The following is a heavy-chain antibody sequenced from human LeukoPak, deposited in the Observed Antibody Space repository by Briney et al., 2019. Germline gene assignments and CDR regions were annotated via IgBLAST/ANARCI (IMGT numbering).Heavy chain of an antibody. V-gene: IGHV4-59*12. CDR2: IYYSGST. CDR1: GGSISSSY. CDR3: ARGVWPDAFDI. Sequence: PSETLSLTCTVSGGSISSSYWSWIRQPPGKGLEWIGYIYYSGSTNYNPSLKSRVTISVDTSKNQFSLKLSSVTAADTAVYYCARGVWPDAFDIWGQGTMVTVSS. J-gene: IGHJ3*02. D-gene: IGHD5/OR15-5a*01.